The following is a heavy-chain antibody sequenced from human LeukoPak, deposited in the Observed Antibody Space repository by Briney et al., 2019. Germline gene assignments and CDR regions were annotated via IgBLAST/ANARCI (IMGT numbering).Heavy chain of an antibody. CDR1: GGSINSDY. J-gene: IGHJ6*04. CDR3: DV. V-gene: IGHV4-59*08. CDR2: IYYIGGT. Sequence: SETLSLTCTVSGGSINSDYWSWIRQPPGKGLEWIGYIYYIGGTNYNPSLKSRVTISLDTSKNQFSLNLRSVTAADTAVYYTDVWGKGTTVTVSS.